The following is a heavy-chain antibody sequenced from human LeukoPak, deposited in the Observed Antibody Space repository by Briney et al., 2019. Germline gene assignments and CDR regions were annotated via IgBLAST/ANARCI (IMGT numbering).Heavy chain of an antibody. Sequence: SESLSLTCTVSGGSISNYYWSWIRQSAGKGLEWIGRIYTSGSTNYNPSLKSRFSMSVDTSKNQFSLRLTSVTAADTAVYYCARESGYNYDTSCYTFDYWGQGILVTVSS. J-gene: IGHJ4*02. V-gene: IGHV4-4*07. CDR1: GGSISNYY. CDR3: ARESGYNYDTSCYTFDY. D-gene: IGHD3-22*01. CDR2: IYTSGST.